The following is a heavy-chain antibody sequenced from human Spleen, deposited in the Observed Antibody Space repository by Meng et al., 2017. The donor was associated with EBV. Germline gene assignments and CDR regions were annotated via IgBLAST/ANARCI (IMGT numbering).Heavy chain of an antibody. D-gene: IGHD3-16*01. Sequence: HPQQARPGLGNVSQTPLTTRYIPGESFLRYKSDWTWIRQSPSRGLGLVGRTYYRSESYNDYAVSVKSRISVNLDTSKNQLSLHLNFVTPEDTAVYYCAYFGDLPPLWWGQGTLVTVFS. CDR2: TYYRSESYN. V-gene: IGHV6-1*01. J-gene: IGHJ4*02. CDR3: AYFGDLPPLW. CDR1: GESFLRYKSD.